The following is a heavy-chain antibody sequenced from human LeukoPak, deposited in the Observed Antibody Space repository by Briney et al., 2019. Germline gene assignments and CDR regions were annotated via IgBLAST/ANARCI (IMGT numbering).Heavy chain of an antibody. J-gene: IGHJ4*02. V-gene: IGHV4-59*01. CDR1: GGSISSYY. Sequence: SETLSLTCTVSGGSISSYYWSWIRQLPGKGLEWIGYIYYSGSTNYNPSLKSRVTISVDTSKNQFSLKLNSVTAADTAVYYCARAGSSWIKFDYWGQGTLVTVSS. D-gene: IGHD6-13*01. CDR3: ARAGSSWIKFDY. CDR2: IYYSGST.